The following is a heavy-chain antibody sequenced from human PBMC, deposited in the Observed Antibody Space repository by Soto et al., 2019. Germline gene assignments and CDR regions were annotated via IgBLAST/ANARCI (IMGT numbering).Heavy chain of an antibody. CDR1: GFMFSDYA. CDR2: IGKSGSDR. V-gene: IGHV3-23*04. Sequence: EVKLVESGGGLVQPGGSLRISCKVSGFMFSDYAMTWVRQAPGKGLEWVSSIGKSGSDRDYADSVKGRFTISRDNSENTVYLQMDSLKVEDTALYFCMKVRHYWGQGTQVTVS. CDR3: MKVRHY. J-gene: IGHJ4*02.